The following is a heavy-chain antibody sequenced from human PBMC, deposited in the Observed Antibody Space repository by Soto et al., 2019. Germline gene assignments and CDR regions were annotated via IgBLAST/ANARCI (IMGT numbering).Heavy chain of an antibody. CDR1: GGSISSYY. CDR3: ARVVPYSSSWYLQYYFDY. V-gene: IGHV4-59*01. CDR2: IYYSGST. J-gene: IGHJ4*02. D-gene: IGHD6-13*01. Sequence: SETLSLTCTVSGGSISSYYWSWIRQPPGKGLEWIGYIYYSGSTNYNPSLKSRVTISVDTSKNQFSLKLSSVTAADTAVYYCARVVPYSSSWYLQYYFDYWGQGTLVTVSS.